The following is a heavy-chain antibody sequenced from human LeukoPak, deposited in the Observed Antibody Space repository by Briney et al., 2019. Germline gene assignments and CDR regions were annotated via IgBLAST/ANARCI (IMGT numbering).Heavy chain of an antibody. CDR1: GFTFSSYW. CDR2: IYSGGST. Sequence: SGGSLRLSCAASGFTFSSYWMSWVRQAPGKGLEWVSVIYSGGSTYYADSVKGRFTISRDNSKNTLYLQMNSLRAEDTAVYYCARGGDTGWFDPWGQGTLVTVSS. CDR3: ARGGDTGWFDP. D-gene: IGHD5-18*01. V-gene: IGHV3-53*01. J-gene: IGHJ5*02.